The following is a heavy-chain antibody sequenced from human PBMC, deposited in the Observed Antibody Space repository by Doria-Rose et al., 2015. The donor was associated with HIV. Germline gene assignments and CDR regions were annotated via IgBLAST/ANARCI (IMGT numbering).Heavy chain of an antibody. CDR1: GGSLSGYY. Sequence: LTCAVYGGSLSGYYWSWIRQSPGKGLEWIGEINDSGSSIYNPSLQSQVIMSVDTSKNQFSLNLTSVTAADTAIYYCARPLYGSSGWYLHWGQGTLVTVSS. CDR2: INDSGSS. D-gene: IGHD6-19*01. CDR3: ARPLYGSSGWYLH. J-gene: IGHJ4*02. V-gene: IGHV4-34*01.